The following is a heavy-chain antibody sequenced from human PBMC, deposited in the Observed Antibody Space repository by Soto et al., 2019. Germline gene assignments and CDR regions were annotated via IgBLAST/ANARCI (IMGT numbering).Heavy chain of an antibody. CDR2: IIPILGIA. CDR3: ARSSTLYYYYYMDV. Sequence: SVKVSCKSSGGTFSSYTISWVRQAPGQGLEWMGRIIPILGIANYAQKFQGRVTITADESTSTAYMELSSLRSEDTAVYYCARSSTLYYYYYMDVWGKGTTVTVSS. J-gene: IGHJ6*03. V-gene: IGHV1-69*02. CDR1: GGTFSSYT.